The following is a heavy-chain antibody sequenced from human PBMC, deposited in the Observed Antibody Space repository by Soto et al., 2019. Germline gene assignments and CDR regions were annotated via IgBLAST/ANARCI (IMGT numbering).Heavy chain of an antibody. Sequence: GGSLRLSCAASGFTLSSYNMNWVRQAPGKGLEWVSYISRSSSTIHYADSVKGRFTISRDNAKNSLYLQMNSLRDEDTAVYYCARDGSYYDILNASPYYYYYDMDVWGQGTTVTVSS. CDR3: ARDGSYYDILNASPYYYYYDMDV. CDR1: GFTLSSYN. V-gene: IGHV3-48*02. CDR2: ISRSSSTI. J-gene: IGHJ6*02. D-gene: IGHD3-9*01.